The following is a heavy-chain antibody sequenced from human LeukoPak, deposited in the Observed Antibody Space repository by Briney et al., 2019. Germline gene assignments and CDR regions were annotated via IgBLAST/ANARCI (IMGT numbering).Heavy chain of an antibody. D-gene: IGHD3-22*01. V-gene: IGHV4-4*07. Sequence: SETLSLTCTVSGGSISSYYWSWIRQPAGKGLEWIGRIYTSGSTNYNPSLTSRVTMSVDTSKNQFSLKLSSVTAADTAVHYCARGEYYYDSSGYYFDYWGQGTLVTVSS. CDR1: GGSISSYY. CDR3: ARGEYYYDSSGYYFDY. CDR2: IYTSGST. J-gene: IGHJ4*02.